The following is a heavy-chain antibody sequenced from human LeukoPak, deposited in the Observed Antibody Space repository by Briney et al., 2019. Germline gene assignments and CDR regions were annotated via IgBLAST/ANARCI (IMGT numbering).Heavy chain of an antibody. V-gene: IGHV3-30-3*01. Sequence: PGRSLRLSCAASGFTFSSYAMHWVRQAPGKGLEWVAVISYDGSNKYYADSVKGRFTISRDNSKNTLYLQMNSLRAEDTAVYYCARAARYCSGGSCLSPRVFDIWGQGTMVTVSS. CDR3: ARAARYCSGGSCLSPRVFDI. D-gene: IGHD2-15*01. CDR1: GFTFSSYA. CDR2: ISYDGSNK. J-gene: IGHJ3*02.